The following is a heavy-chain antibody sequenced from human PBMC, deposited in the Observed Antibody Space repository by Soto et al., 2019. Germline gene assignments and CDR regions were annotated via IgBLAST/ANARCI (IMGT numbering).Heavy chain of an antibody. V-gene: IGHV1-58*02. D-gene: IGHD3-9*01. Sequence: ASVKVSCKASGFTFTSSAMQWVRQARGQRLEWIGWIVVGSGNTNYAQKFQERVTITRDMSTSTAYMELSSLRSEDTAVYYCAAGPVRYFGGNNWFDPWGQGTLVTVSS. CDR1: GFTFTSSA. CDR3: AAGPVRYFGGNNWFDP. J-gene: IGHJ5*02. CDR2: IVVGSGNT.